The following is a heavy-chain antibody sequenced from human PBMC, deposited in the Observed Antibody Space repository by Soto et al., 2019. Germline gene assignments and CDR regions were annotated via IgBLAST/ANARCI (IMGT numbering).Heavy chain of an antibody. CDR2: IYYSGST. CDR1: GGSISSYY. CDR3: ASVQLPGDLLGWFAP. J-gene: IGHJ5*02. Sequence: SETLSLTCTVSGGSISSYYWRWIRQPPGKGLEWIGYIYYSGSTNYNPSLKSRVTISVDTSKNQFSLKLSSVTAANTAVYYCASVQLPGDLLGWFAPWGQGTLVTVSS. V-gene: IGHV4-59*01. D-gene: IGHD2-2*01.